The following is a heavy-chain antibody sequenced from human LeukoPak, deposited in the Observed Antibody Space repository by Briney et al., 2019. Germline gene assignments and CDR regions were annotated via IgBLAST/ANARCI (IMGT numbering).Heavy chain of an antibody. CDR3: ARDLGNTGWYTFDY. V-gene: IGHV6-1*01. J-gene: IGHJ4*02. CDR2: TYYRSKWYN. Sequence: SQTLSLTCDISGDSVSSNDGAWNWIRQSPSRGLEWLGRTYYRSKWYNDYAGSLNGRITISPDTSKNQFSLHLNSVTPEDTAVYYCARDLGNTGWYTFDYWGQGILVTVSS. CDR1: GDSVSSNDGA. D-gene: IGHD6-19*01.